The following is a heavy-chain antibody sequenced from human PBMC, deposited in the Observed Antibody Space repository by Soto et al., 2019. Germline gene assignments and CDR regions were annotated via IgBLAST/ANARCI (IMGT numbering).Heavy chain of an antibody. CDR1: GFAFSSYW. V-gene: IGHV3-7*03. D-gene: IGHD3-16*01. CDR2: IKQDGSET. CDR3: VVDWGQLSGA. J-gene: IGHJ5*02. Sequence: EVQLVESGGDLVQPGGSLRLSCAASGFAFSSYWMSWARQAPGKGLEWVAVIKQDGSETYYVDSVKGRFTISRDNGKNSLYLQMNSLRAEDTAVYFCVVDWGQLSGAWGQGILVTVSS.